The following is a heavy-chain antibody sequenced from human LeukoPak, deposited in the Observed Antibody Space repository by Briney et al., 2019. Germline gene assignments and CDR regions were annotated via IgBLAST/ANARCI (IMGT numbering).Heavy chain of an antibody. V-gene: IGHV3-48*04. Sequence: GGSLRLSCAASGFTFSSYSMNWVRQAPGKGLEWVSYISSSGSTIYYADSVKGRFTISRDNAKNSLYLQVNSLRAEDTAVYYCARGYYDSSGYHYYYYYGMDVWGQGTTVTVSS. CDR1: GFTFSSYS. CDR2: ISSSGSTI. J-gene: IGHJ6*02. CDR3: ARGYYDSSGYHYYYYYGMDV. D-gene: IGHD3-22*01.